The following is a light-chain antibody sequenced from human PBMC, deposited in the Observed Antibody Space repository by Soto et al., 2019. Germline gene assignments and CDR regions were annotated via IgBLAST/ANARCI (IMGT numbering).Light chain of an antibody. CDR1: QIVNNDF. Sequence: IGLTQSPAILSLSPGQRATLSCRASQIVNNDFLAWYQQKPGQAPRLLIYGASNRPGGIPYKFSVSRSGTDFVFPINRLDTGDFAVYFFQQYGRSPYSFPLGTKLE. J-gene: IGKJ2*01. CDR3: QQYGRSPYS. CDR2: GAS. V-gene: IGKV3-20*01.